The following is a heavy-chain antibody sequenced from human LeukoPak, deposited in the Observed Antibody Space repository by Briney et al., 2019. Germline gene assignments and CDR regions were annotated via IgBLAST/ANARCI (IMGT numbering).Heavy chain of an antibody. V-gene: IGHV3-30*02. CDR2: IRHDGDIT. CDR1: GYTFRSYG. J-gene: IGHJ4*02. CDR3: AKPAGASDNDY. D-gene: IGHD2-21*02. Sequence: GGSLRLSCTASGYTFRSYGFHWVRQAPGKGLEWVAFIRHDGDITYYVDSVKGRFTISRDDSKNTLYLQMNSLGPEDTAVYYCAKPAGASDNDYWGPGILVIVSS.